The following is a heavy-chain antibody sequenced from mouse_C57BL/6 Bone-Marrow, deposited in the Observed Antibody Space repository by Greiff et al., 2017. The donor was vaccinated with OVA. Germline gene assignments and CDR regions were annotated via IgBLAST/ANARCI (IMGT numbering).Heavy chain of an antibody. Sequence: VQLQQSGAELARPGASVKLSCKASGYTFTSYGISWVKQRTGQGLEWIGEIYPRSGNTYYNEKFKGKATLTADKSSSTAYMEHRSLTSEDSAVYFCARPAGDGYYVRFAYWGQGTLVTVSA. CDR3: ARPAGDGYYVRFAY. CDR2: IYPRSGNT. CDR1: GYTFTSYG. J-gene: IGHJ3*01. V-gene: IGHV1-81*01. D-gene: IGHD2-3*01.